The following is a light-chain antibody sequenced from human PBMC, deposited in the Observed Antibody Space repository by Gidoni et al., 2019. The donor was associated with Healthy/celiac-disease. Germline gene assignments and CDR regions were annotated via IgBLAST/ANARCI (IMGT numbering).Light chain of an antibody. CDR1: QCVSSSY. V-gene: IGKV3-20*01. Sequence: ELVLTQSPGTLSLSPGERATLSCRASQCVSSSYLAWYQQNPGQAPRLLIYGASSRATGSPDRFGGSGSGTDFTLTISRLEPEDFAVYYCQQYGSSPWTFGQGTKLEIK. CDR2: GAS. J-gene: IGKJ2*01. CDR3: QQYGSSPWT.